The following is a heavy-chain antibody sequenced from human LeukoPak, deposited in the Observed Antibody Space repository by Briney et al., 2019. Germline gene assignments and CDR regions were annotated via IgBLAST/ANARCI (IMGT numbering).Heavy chain of an antibody. D-gene: IGHD3-3*01. Sequence: YYSGSTNYNPSLKSRVTISVDTSKNQFSLKLSSVTAADTAVYYCARAPYDFWSDYPYYFDYWGQGTLVTVSS. CDR2: YYSGST. V-gene: IGHV4-59*01. J-gene: IGHJ4*02. CDR3: ARAPYDFWSDYPYYFDY.